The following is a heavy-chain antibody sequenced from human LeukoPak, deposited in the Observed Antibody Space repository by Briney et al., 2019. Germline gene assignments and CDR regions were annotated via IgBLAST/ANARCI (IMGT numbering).Heavy chain of an antibody. CDR2: LSGNGGST. J-gene: IGHJ4*02. Sequence: PGRTLRLFCAVSGLTFSSYAMSWVTQAPRKGLEGGTALSGNGGSTYYEESVKGRFTIYSDNSKDKLYLQMNSLRAEDTAVYYCAKDFNPRYSSGWFFDYWGQGTRVSVSS. V-gene: IGHV3-23*01. D-gene: IGHD6-19*01. CDR1: GLTFSSYA. CDR3: AKDFNPRYSSGWFFDY.